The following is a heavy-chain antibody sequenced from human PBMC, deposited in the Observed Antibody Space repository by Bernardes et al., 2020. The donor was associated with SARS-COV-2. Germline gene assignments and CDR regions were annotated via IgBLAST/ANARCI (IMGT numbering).Heavy chain of an antibody. CDR2: IYYRGST. J-gene: IGHJ6*02. CDR1: GGSISSYY. D-gene: IGHD3-10*01. Sequence: SDTLSLTCTVSGGSISSYYWSWIRQPPGKGLEWIGDIYYRGSTKYNPSLKSRVTISVDTSKNQFSLKLSSVTAADTAVYYCARGSGIGGNIDYYYGMDVWGQGTTVTVSS. CDR3: ARGSGIGGNIDYYYGMDV. V-gene: IGHV4-59*01.